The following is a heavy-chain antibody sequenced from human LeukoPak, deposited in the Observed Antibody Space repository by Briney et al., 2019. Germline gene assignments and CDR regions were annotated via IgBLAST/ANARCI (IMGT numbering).Heavy chain of an antibody. J-gene: IGHJ4*02. CDR2: IKQDESEK. Sequence: GGSLRLSCVASGFTFRSYWMSWVRQAPGKGLEWLANIKQDESEKYYVDSVKGRFTISRDNAKNSLYLQMNSLRAEDTAVYNCARIGYSSSSLDFWGRGTLVTVSS. V-gene: IGHV3-7*03. D-gene: IGHD6-6*01. CDR3: ARIGYSSSSLDF. CDR1: GFTFRSYW.